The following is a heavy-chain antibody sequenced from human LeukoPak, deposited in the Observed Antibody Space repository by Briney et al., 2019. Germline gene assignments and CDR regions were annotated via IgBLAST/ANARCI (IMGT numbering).Heavy chain of an antibody. D-gene: IGHD2-21*02. Sequence: GGSLRLSCAASGFTFSSHTMNWVRQAPGKGLEWVSSIAGSSGYISYADSVKGRFTISRDNAKKSLYLQMTSLTAEDTAVYYCARDRGAYCGGDCYLGFDYWGQGTLATVSS. V-gene: IGHV3-21*01. J-gene: IGHJ4*02. CDR2: IAGSSGYI. CDR3: ARDRGAYCGGDCYLGFDY. CDR1: GFTFSSHT.